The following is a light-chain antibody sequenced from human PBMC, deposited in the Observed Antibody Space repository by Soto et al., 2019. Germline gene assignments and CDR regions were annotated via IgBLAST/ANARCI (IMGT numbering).Light chain of an antibody. J-gene: IGLJ2*01. CDR3: SSYTTSRSLI. Sequence: QSALTQPASVSGSPGQSIAISCNGTSSDIGTYDYVSWYQQHPGKAPKLMLFAVNHRPSGVSDRFFGSKSGNTASLTISGLQAEDEADYYCSSYTTSRSLIFGGGTKLTVL. V-gene: IGLV2-14*03. CDR1: SSDIGTYDY. CDR2: AVN.